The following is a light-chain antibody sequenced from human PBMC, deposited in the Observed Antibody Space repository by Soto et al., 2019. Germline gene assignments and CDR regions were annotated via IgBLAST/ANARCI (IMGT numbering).Light chain of an antibody. J-gene: IGLJ1*01. CDR2: NNN. V-gene: IGLV1-44*01. Sequence: QSVLTQPPSASGTPGQRVTISCSGSSSNIGSNTVNWYQQLPGTAPNLLIYNNNQRPSGVPDRFSGSKSGTSASLAISGLQSEDEADYYCAAWDDSMKGLVFGTGTKLTVL. CDR1: SSNIGSNT. CDR3: AAWDDSMKGLV.